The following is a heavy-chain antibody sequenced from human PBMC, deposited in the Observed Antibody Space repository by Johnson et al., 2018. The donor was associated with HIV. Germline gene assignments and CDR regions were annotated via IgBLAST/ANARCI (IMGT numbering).Heavy chain of an antibody. CDR2: MSYNASNK. D-gene: IGHD3-16*01. V-gene: IGHV3-30*04. J-gene: IGHJ3*02. CDR3: ARGALGDWVDAFDI. Sequence: QVQLVESGGGVVQPGRSVRLSCAASGFSLRTYAIHWVRQAPGKGLEWVAIMSYNASNKYYADSVKGRFTISRDNSKNTLCLQMNSLRAEDTAVFYCARGALGDWVDAFDIWGQGTMVTVSS. CDR1: GFSLRTYA.